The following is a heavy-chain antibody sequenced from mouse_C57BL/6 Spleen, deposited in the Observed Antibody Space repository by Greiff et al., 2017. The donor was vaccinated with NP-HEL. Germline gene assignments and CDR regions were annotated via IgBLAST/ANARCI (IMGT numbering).Heavy chain of an antibody. V-gene: IGHV5-6*01. CDR2: ISSGCSYT. Sequence: EVKLVESGGDLVKPGGSLKLSCAASGFTFSSYGMSWVRQTPDKMLEWVATISSGCSYTYYPDSVKGRFTISRDHAKNTLYLKMSSLKSEDTAMYYCARHVTTVGATDAMDYWGKGTSVTVSS. D-gene: IGHD1-1*01. CDR1: GFTFSSYG. CDR3: ARHVTTVGATDAMDY. J-gene: IGHJ4*01.